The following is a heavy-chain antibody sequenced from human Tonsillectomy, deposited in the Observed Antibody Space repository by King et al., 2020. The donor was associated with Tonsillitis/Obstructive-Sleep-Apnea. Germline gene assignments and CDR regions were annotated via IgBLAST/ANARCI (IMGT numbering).Heavy chain of an antibody. Sequence: VQLVESGGGLVQPGGSLRLSCAASGFTFSSYSMNWVRQAPGKVLAWVSYIRSSSSTIYYADSLKGRFTISRDNAKNSLYLQMNSLRDEDTAVYYCARDGYSGYDSGFDAFDVWGQGTMVTVSS. J-gene: IGHJ3*01. V-gene: IGHV3-48*02. CDR3: ARDGYSGYDSGFDAFDV. CDR1: GFTFSSYS. CDR2: IRSSSSTI. D-gene: IGHD5-12*01.